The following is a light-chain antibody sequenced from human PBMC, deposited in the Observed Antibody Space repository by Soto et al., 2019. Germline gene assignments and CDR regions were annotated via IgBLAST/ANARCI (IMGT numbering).Light chain of an antibody. V-gene: IGLV4-69*01. CDR3: QTWGTGIQV. CDR1: SGHTSYA. CDR2: LDSDGSH. Sequence: QSVLTQSPSASASLGASVNLTCTLSSGHTSYAIAWHQQQPEKGPRYLMKLDSDGSHNKGDGIPDRFSGSSSGAERYLTISSLQSEDEADYYCQTWGTGIQVFGGGTQLTVL. J-gene: IGLJ3*02.